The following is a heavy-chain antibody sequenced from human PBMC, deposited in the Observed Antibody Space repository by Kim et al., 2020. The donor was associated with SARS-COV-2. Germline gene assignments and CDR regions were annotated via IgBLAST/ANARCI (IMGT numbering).Heavy chain of an antibody. D-gene: IGHD6-19*01. V-gene: IGHV3-21*01. CDR3: ARSTIAVAGTGNGDY. CDR1: GFTFSSYS. Sequence: GGSLRLSCAASGFTFSSYSMNWVRQAPGKGLEWVSSISSSSSYIYYADSVKGRFTISRDNAKNSLYLQMNSLRAEDTAVYYCARSTIAVAGTGNGDYWGQGTLVTVSS. CDR2: ISSSSSYI. J-gene: IGHJ4*02.